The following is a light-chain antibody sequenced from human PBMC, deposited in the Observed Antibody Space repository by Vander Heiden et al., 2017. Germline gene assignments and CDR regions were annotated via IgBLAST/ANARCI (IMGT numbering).Light chain of an antibody. CDR1: QSISSC. Sequence: DIKMTQSPSPLSASVGDRVTITCRASQSISSCLTWYQQKPGNAPKLLIYAASNLQPGVPSRFSGSGSGTDFTLTISSLQPEDCATYYCQQYFSSSFTSGQGTRLEIK. CDR2: AAS. V-gene: IGKV1-5*01. CDR3: QQYFSSSFT. J-gene: IGKJ5*01.